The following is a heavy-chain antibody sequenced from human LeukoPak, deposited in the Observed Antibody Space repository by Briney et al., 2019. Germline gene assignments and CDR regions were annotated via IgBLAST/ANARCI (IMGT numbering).Heavy chain of an antibody. Sequence: SETLSLTCTVSGGSVSSSTYHWGRIRQPPGKGLEWIGTIYYSGMTYYNPSLKSRVTISVDTSKNQFSLRLNSVTAADTAVYYCARHPTTPDVWGQGTLVTVSS. CDR2: IYYSGMT. J-gene: IGHJ4*02. V-gene: IGHV4-39*01. D-gene: IGHD2-15*01. CDR3: ARHPTTPDV. CDR1: GGSVSSSTYH.